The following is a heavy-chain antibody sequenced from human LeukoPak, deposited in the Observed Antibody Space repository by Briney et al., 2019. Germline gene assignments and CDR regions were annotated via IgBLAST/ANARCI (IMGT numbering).Heavy chain of an antibody. CDR1: GFTFSYHA. D-gene: IGHD2-2*02. CDR3: AKVPSLRYPDAFDI. J-gene: IGHJ3*02. CDR2: ISDSGGRT. V-gene: IGHV3-23*01. Sequence: GGSLRPSCAASGFTFSYHAMSWVRQAPGKGLEWVSTISDSGGRTYNADSVKGRFTISRDNSKNTLYLQMNSLRAEDTAVYYCAKVPSLRYPDAFDIWGQGTMVTVSS.